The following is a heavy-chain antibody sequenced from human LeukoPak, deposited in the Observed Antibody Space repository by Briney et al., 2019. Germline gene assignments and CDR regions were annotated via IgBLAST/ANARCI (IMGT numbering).Heavy chain of an antibody. CDR3: ARGRQLALDY. Sequence: PSETLSLTCTVSGGSISSSSYYWGWIRQPPGKGLEWIGSIYYSGSTYYNPSLKSRVTISVDTSKNQFSLKLSSVTAADTAVYYCARGRQLALDYWGQETLVTVSS. CDR1: GGSISSSSYY. D-gene: IGHD6-13*01. CDR2: IYYSGST. J-gene: IGHJ4*02. V-gene: IGHV4-39*01.